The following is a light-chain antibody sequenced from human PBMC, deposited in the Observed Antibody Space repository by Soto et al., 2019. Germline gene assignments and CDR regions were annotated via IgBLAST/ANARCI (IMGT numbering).Light chain of an antibody. CDR1: QSIRSY. J-gene: IGKJ2*01. CDR3: QQSYNTPRT. V-gene: IGKV1-39*01. Sequence: DIQMTQSPSSLSASVGDRVTITCRASQSIRSYLNWYQQKPGKAPELLIYAASSLQSGVPSRFSGSGSGTDFTLTISCLQPEDFATYYCQQSYNTPRTFGQGTKLEIK. CDR2: AAS.